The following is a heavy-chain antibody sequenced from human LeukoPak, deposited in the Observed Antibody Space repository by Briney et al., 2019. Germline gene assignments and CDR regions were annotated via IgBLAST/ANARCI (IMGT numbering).Heavy chain of an antibody. J-gene: IGHJ4*02. V-gene: IGHV3-20*04. CDR2: IKWNGGST. Sequence: GGSLRLSCAASGFTFEDYDMNWVRQAPGKGLEWVSGIKWNGGSTGYADSVRGRFTISRDNAKSSLYLQVNSLRAEDTALYYCARDRNDYDFWSGYSMSYFDYWGQGTLVTVSS. D-gene: IGHD3-3*01. CDR1: GFTFEDYD. CDR3: ARDRNDYDFWSGYSMSYFDY.